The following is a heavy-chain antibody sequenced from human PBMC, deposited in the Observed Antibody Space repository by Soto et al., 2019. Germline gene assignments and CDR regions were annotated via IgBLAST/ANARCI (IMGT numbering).Heavy chain of an antibody. D-gene: IGHD2-21*02. V-gene: IGHV2-5*02. CDR1: GFSLSTGGMG. CDR3: VHSRCGGDCLQSYSSHYYYGKDI. J-gene: IGHJ6*02. CDR2: IYWDGDR. Sequence: GSGPTLVNPTQTLTLTCTFSGFSLSTGGMGVGWIRQPPGKALEWLALIYWDGDRRYRPSLMSRLTIAKDTSKNQVVLTMTNMDPVDTATYYCVHSRCGGDCLQSYSSHYYYGKDIWGQGTTVTVSS.